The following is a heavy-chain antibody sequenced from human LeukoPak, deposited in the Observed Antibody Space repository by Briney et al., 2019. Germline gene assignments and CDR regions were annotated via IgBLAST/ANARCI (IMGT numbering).Heavy chain of an antibody. CDR2: ISWNSGSI. CDR1: GFTFDDYA. Sequence: GGSLRLSCAASGFTFDDYAMHWVRQAPGKGLEWVSGISWNSGSIGYADSVKGRFTISRDNAKNSLYLQMNSLRAEDTALYYCAKDRGEDSGDYGGWFDPWGQGTLVTVSS. V-gene: IGHV3-9*01. D-gene: IGHD4-17*01. J-gene: IGHJ5*02. CDR3: AKDRGEDSGDYGGWFDP.